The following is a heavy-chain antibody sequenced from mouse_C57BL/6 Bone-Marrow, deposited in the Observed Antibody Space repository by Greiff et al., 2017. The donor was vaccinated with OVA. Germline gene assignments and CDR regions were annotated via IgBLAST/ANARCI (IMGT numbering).Heavy chain of an antibody. V-gene: IGHV1-74*01. CDR1: GYTFTSYW. D-gene: IGHD1-1*01. J-gene: IGHJ3*01. CDR3: SISGYYGSSYGFAY. Sequence: QVQLQQPGAELVKPGASVKVSCKASGYTFTSYWMHWVKQRPGQGLEWIGRIHPSDSDTNYNQKFKGKATLTVDKSSSTSYMPLSSLTSVASAVYSCSISGYYGSSYGFAYWGQGTLVTVSA. CDR2: IHPSDSDT.